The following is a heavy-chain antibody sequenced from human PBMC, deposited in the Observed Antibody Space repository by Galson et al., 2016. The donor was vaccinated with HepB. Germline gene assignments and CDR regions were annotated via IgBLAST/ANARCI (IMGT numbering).Heavy chain of an antibody. CDR3: ASERLDSSGYSYLDAFEI. CDR2: ISRGGTYT. J-gene: IGHJ3*02. Sequence: SLRLSCAASGITLRGYAMHWVRQAPGKGLDWVSCISRGGTYTYYADSVKGRFTVSRDNAKNSLYLQMNNLRAEDTALYYCASERLDSSGYSYLDAFEIWGLGTMVTVSS. V-gene: IGHV3-21*01. D-gene: IGHD3-22*01. CDR1: GITLRGYA.